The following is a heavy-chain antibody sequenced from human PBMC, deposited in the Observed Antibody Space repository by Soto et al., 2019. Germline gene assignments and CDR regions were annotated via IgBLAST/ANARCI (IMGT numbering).Heavy chain of an antibody. CDR2: ISAYNGNT. J-gene: IGHJ5*02. V-gene: IGHV1-18*01. CDR1: GYTFTSYG. D-gene: IGHD2-15*01. Sequence: QVQLVQSGAEVKKPGASVKVSCKASGYTFTSYGISWVRQAPGQGLEWMGWISAYNGNTNYAQKLQGRVTMTTDTATSTAYMELRSLRSDDTAVYYCARVARGYCSGGSCYWFDPWGQGTLVTVSS. CDR3: ARVARGYCSGGSCYWFDP.